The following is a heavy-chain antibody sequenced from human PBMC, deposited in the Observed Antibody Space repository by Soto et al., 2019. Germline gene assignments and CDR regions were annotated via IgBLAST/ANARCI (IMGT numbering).Heavy chain of an antibody. J-gene: IGHJ4*02. CDR2: ISFTGDT. CDR3: SRGGHYCMI. CDR1: GDSVSGGGYY. D-gene: IGHD2-15*01. Sequence: PSETLSLTCTVSGDSVSGGGYYWSWIRQPPGKGLEWIGYISFTGDTTYNPSLRSRVTIAMHTSKNQFSLKLTSATAADTALYYCSRGGHYCMIWGPGTLVTVSS. V-gene: IGHV4-61*08.